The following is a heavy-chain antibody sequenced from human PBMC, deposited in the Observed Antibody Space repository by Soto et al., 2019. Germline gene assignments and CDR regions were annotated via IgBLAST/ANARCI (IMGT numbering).Heavy chain of an antibody. D-gene: IGHD3-10*01. Sequence: SETLSLTCTVSGDSITSSSHYWGWIRQPPGKGLESIANIYYDGNTYYNPSLKSRVTISLDTSKNQFSLKLSSVTAADTAVYYCATLWGQDWGQGTLVTVSS. CDR1: GDSITSSSHY. V-gene: IGHV4-39*01. CDR2: IYYDGNT. J-gene: IGHJ4*02. CDR3: ATLWGQD.